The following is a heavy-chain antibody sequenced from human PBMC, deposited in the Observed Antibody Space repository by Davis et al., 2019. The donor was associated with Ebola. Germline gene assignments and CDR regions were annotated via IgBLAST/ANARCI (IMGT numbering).Heavy chain of an antibody. V-gene: IGHV3-48*02. J-gene: IGHJ4*02. CDR1: GFTFSSYS. CDR3: ARKPAIGDYYDFWSGYPGDGNFDY. CDR2: ISSSSSTI. D-gene: IGHD3-3*01. Sequence: GGSLRLSCAASGFTFSSYSMNWVRQAPGKGLEWVSSISSSSSTIYYADSVKGRFTISRDNAKNSLYLQMNSLRDEDTALYYCARKPAIGDYYDFWSGYPGDGNFDYWGQGTLVTVSS.